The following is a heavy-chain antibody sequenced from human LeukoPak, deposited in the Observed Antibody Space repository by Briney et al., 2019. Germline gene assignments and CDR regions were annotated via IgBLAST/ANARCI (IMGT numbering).Heavy chain of an antibody. CDR2: ISSDGSNK. CDR1: GFTFSSYA. CDR3: GVYSSSWHDY. D-gene: IGHD6-13*01. J-gene: IGHJ4*02. V-gene: IGHV3-30-3*01. Sequence: QPGTSLRLSCAASGFTFSSYAMHWVRQAPGKGLEWVAVISSDGSNKYYPDSVRGRFTISRDNSKSTLFLQMNSLRAEDTAVYYCGVYSSSWHDYWGQGTLVTVSS.